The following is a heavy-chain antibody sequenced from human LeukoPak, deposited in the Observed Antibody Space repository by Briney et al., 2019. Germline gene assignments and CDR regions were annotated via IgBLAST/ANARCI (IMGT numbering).Heavy chain of an antibody. D-gene: IGHD2-15*01. CDR2: IYTSEST. CDR1: GGSLSGYY. V-gene: IGHV4-4*07. J-gene: IGHJ3*02. Sequence: SETLSLTCTVSGGSLSGYYWSWIRQPAGKGLEWIGRIYTSESTNYNPSLKSRVTMSVDTSKNQFSLKLTSVTAADTAVYYCARASDSCSGGSCYPDAFDIWGQGTMVTVSS. CDR3: ARASDSCSGGSCYPDAFDI.